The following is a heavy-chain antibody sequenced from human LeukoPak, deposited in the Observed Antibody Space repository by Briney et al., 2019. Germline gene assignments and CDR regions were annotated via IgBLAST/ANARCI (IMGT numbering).Heavy chain of an antibody. Sequence: PGGSLRLSCAASGFTFSSYAMHWVRQAPGKGLEWVAVISYDGSNKYYADSVKGRFTISRDNSKNTLYLQMNSLRAEDTAVYYCARDMTFRAWFGDLAPVYFDYWGQGTLVTVSS. CDR1: GFTFSSYA. V-gene: IGHV3-30-3*01. J-gene: IGHJ4*02. CDR3: ARDMTFRAWFGDLAPVYFDY. CDR2: ISYDGSNK. D-gene: IGHD3-10*01.